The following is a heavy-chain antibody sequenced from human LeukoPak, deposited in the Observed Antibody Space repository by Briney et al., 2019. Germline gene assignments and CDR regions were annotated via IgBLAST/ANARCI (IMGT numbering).Heavy chain of an antibody. CDR1: GFTFSSYW. Sequence: PGGSLRLSCAASGFTFSSYWMHWVRQAPGKGLVWVSRIKSDGKTNYADSVKGRFTISRDNAKNTVSLQMNSLRAEDTGVYFCARDSRSHCGTDACYGPYFDYWGQGALVTVSS. J-gene: IGHJ4*02. V-gene: IGHV3-74*01. CDR3: ARDSRSHCGTDACYGPYFDY. D-gene: IGHD2-2*01. CDR2: IKSDGKT.